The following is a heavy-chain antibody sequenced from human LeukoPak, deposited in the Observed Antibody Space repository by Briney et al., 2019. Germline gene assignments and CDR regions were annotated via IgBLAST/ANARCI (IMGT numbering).Heavy chain of an antibody. J-gene: IGHJ4*02. CDR1: GFTFSSYS. D-gene: IGHD6-19*01. CDR2: ISSSSSYI. Sequence: GGSLRLSCAASGFTFSSYSMNWVRQAPGKGLEWVSSISSSSSYIYYADSVKGRFTISRDNAKNSLSLQMNSLRAEDTAVYYCARDEGIAVAGTIGYWGQGTLVTVSS. V-gene: IGHV3-21*01. CDR3: ARDEGIAVAGTIGY.